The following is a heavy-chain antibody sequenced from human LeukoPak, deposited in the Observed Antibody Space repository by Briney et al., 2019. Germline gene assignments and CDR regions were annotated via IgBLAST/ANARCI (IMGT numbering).Heavy chain of an antibody. CDR2: ISGYNGNT. Sequence: ASVKVSCKAPGGTFSSYAISWVRQAPGQGLERMGWISGYNGNTNYAQKLQGRVTMTTDTSTSTAYMELRSLRSDDTAVYYCARGGARFGDAFDYWGQGTLVTVSS. J-gene: IGHJ4*02. V-gene: IGHV1-18*01. D-gene: IGHD3-10*01. CDR3: ARGGARFGDAFDY. CDR1: GGTFSSYA.